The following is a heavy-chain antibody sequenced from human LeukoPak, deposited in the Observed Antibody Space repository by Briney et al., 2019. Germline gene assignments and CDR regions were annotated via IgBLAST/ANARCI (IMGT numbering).Heavy chain of an antibody. CDR1: GFTFSIYV. CDR2: INGIGDTT. CDR3: ARVVVGVTNRFDP. V-gene: IGHV3-64*04. J-gene: IGHJ5*02. D-gene: IGHD2-15*01. Sequence: GGSLRLSCSASGFTFSIYVIHWVRQAPGKGLEYVSAINGIGDTTYYADSVKGRFTISRDNSKNTVYLQMNSLRAEDTAVYFCARVVVGVTNRFDPWGQGTLVIVSS.